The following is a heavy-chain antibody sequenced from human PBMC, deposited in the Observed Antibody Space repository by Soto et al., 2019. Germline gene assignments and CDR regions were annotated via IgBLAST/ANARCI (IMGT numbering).Heavy chain of an antibody. CDR2: ISWNSGSI. J-gene: IGHJ6*02. D-gene: IGHD3-16*01. V-gene: IGHV3-9*01. CDR3: AKDLLRRFYNYGMDV. CDR1: GFTFDDYA. Sequence: PGGSLRLSCAASGFTFDDYAMHWVRQAPGKGLEWVSGISWNSGSIGYADSVKGRFTISRDNAKNSLYLQMNSLRAEDTAFYYCAKDLLRRFYNYGMDVWGQGTTVTVSS.